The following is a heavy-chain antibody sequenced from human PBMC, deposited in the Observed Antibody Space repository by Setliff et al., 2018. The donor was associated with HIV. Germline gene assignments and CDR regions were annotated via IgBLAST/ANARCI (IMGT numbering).Heavy chain of an antibody. CDR3: ARDGAGYGDYEPDWFDP. Sequence: SETLSLTCAVYGESFSGYYWGWIRQPPGKGLEWIGSNSGTTYYNPSLKSRVTISVDTSKNQFSLKLSSVTAADTAVYYCARDGAGYGDYEPDWFDPWGQGTLVTVSS. D-gene: IGHD4-17*01. V-gene: IGHV4-34*01. CDR2: SNSGTT. CDR1: GESFSGYY. J-gene: IGHJ5*02.